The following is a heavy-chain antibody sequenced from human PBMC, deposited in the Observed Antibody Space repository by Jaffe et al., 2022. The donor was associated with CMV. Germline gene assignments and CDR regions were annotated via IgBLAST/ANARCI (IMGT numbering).Heavy chain of an antibody. Sequence: QVQLVQSGAEVKKPGASVKVSCKVSGYTLTDLSRHWVRQAPGKGLEWMGGFDPEDGERIYAQKFQGRVTMTEDTSTDTAYMELSSLRSEDTAVYYCTTNRGFGWELRDAFDIWGQGTMVTVSS. J-gene: IGHJ3*02. D-gene: IGHD1-26*01. V-gene: IGHV1-24*01. CDR1: GYTLTDLS. CDR3: TTNRGFGWELRDAFDI. CDR2: FDPEDGER.